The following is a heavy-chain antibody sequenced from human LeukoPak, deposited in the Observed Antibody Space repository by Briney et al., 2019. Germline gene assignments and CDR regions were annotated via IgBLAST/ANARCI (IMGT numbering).Heavy chain of an antibody. CDR1: GGSISNYY. D-gene: IGHD3-10*01. Sequence: PSETLSLTCTVSGGSISNYYWGWIRQPPGKGLEWIGYIYYSGSTNYNPSLKSRVTISVDTSKNQFSLKLSSVSAADTAVYYCARRARLLWFGELHWFDPWGQGTLVTVSS. CDR3: ARRARLLWFGELHWFDP. CDR2: IYYSGST. J-gene: IGHJ5*02. V-gene: IGHV4-59*12.